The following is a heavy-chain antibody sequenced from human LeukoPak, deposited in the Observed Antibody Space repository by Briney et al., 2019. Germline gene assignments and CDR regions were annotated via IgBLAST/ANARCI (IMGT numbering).Heavy chain of an antibody. CDR1: WCGFQGSA. Sequence: PGGSLTLSCAASWCGFQGSAVHWVRQSSGRRLEWVGCMRDRNKNYATIYAASMRGRFTISRDDSKNTATLHMNTLRTEDTAVYFCIRHLEYVTPDSLGQGTLVTVSS. D-gene: IGHD3-16*01. CDR3: IRHLEYVTPDS. J-gene: IGHJ4*02. CDR2: MRDRNKNYAT. V-gene: IGHV3-73*01.